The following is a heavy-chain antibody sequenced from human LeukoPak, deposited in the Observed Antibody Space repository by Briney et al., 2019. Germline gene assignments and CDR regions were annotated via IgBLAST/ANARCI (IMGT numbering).Heavy chain of an antibody. V-gene: IGHV3-74*01. Sequence: GGSLRLSCSASGFTFISYWMHWVRQAPGKGLVWVSRINSDGSSTRYADSVKGRFTISRDNAKNTLYLQMNSLRAEDTAVYYCASDFWSGYYTPMGVNYWGQGTLVTVSS. CDR1: GFTFISYW. CDR3: ASDFWSGYYTPMGVNY. CDR2: INSDGSST. D-gene: IGHD3-3*01. J-gene: IGHJ4*02.